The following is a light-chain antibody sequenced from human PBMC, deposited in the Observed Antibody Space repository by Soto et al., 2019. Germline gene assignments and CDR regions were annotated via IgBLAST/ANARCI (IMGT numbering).Light chain of an antibody. Sequence: QSVLTQPPSVSGAPGQRVTISCTGSSSNIGAGYDVHWYQQLPGTAPKLLIYGNSNRPSGVPDRISGSKSGTSAPLAITGLQAEDEADYYCQSYDSSLSGVVFGGGTQLTVL. CDR2: GNS. CDR3: QSYDSSLSGVV. J-gene: IGLJ2*01. CDR1: SSNIGAGYD. V-gene: IGLV1-40*01.